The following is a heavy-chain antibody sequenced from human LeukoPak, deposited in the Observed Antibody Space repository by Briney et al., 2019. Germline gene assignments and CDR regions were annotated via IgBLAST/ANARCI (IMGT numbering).Heavy chain of an antibody. CDR2: ISYDGSNK. V-gene: IGHV3-30*04. Sequence: GGSLRLSCAASGFTFSSYAMHWVRQAPGKGLEWVAGISYDGSNKYYADSVKGRFTISRDNSKNTLYLQMNSLRAEDTAVYYCARDRYYGSGSWSYWFDPWGRGTLVTVSS. CDR3: ARDRYYGSGSWSYWFDP. J-gene: IGHJ5*02. CDR1: GFTFSSYA. D-gene: IGHD3-10*01.